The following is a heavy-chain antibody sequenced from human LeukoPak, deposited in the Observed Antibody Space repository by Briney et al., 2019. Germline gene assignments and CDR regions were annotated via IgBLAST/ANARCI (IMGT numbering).Heavy chain of an antibody. V-gene: IGHV3-7*01. CDR1: GFTFSSYW. Sequence: PGGTLRLSCAASGFTFSSYWMSWVRQAPGKGLEWVANIKQDGSEKYYVDSVKGRFTISRDNAKNSLYLQMNSLRAEDTAVYYCARDLPEGWFDPWGQGTLVTVSS. J-gene: IGHJ5*02. CDR2: IKQDGSEK. CDR3: ARDLPEGWFDP.